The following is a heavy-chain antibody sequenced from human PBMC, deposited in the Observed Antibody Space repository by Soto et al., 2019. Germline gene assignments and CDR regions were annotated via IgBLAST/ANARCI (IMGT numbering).Heavy chain of an antibody. CDR1: GDSMSRYY. D-gene: IGHD7-27*01. CDR3: ARYQSGAADF. J-gene: IGHJ3*01. CDR2: ISATGTT. V-gene: IGHV4-4*07. Sequence: QVQLQGSGPGLVEPSETLSLTCTVSGDSMSRYYWSWIRQSAEKGLEWIGRISATGTTSYIPSLKSRITLSVDTSKNQFSLNLKFVTAADTAGYFCARYQSGAADFWGQGTVVTVS.